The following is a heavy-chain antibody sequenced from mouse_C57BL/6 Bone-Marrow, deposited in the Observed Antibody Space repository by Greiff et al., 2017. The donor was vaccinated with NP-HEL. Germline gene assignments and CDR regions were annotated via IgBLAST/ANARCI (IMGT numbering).Heavy chain of an antibody. CDR1: GYTFTSYW. V-gene: IGHV1-50*01. CDR3: ARPGGAD. J-gene: IGHJ3*01. Sequence: QVQLQQPGAELVKLSCKASGYTFTSYWMLWVKQRPGQGLEWIGEIDPSDSYTNYNQKFKGKATLTVDTSSSTAYMQLSSLTSEDSAVYYCARPGGADWGKGTLVTVSA. CDR2: IDPSDSYT.